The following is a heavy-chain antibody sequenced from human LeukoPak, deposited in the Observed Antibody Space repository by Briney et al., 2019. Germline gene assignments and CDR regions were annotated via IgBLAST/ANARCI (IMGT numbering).Heavy chain of an antibody. CDR2: IYSGGST. CDR1: GFTVSSNY. J-gene: IGHJ4*02. CDR3: ARIPAGTLFDY. Sequence: GGSLRLSCAASGFTVSSNYMSWVRQAPGKGLEWVSVIYSGGSTYYADSVKGRFTISGDNSKNTLYLQMNSLRAEDTAVYYCARIPAGTLFDYWGQGALVTVSS. V-gene: IGHV3-66*01. D-gene: IGHD6-19*01.